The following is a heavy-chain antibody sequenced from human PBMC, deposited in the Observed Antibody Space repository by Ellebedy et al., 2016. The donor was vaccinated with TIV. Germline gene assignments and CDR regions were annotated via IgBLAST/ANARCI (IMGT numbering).Heavy chain of an antibody. Sequence: SETLSLXCTVSGGSISSYYWSWIRQPPGKGLEWIGYIYYSGSTNYNPSLKSRVTISVDTSKNQFSLKLSSVTAADTAVYYCARGGSSRWYFDYWGQGTLVTVSS. CDR1: GGSISSYY. CDR2: IYYSGST. J-gene: IGHJ4*02. CDR3: ARGGSSRWYFDY. V-gene: IGHV4-59*13. D-gene: IGHD6-13*01.